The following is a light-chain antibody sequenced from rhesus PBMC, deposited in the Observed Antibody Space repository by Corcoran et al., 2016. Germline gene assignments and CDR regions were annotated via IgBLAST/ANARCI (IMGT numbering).Light chain of an antibody. Sequence: DIQMTQSPSSLSASVGDRVTITCRASENVNNYLHWYQQKPGKAPKLPIYKGSTLQSGVPSRFSGSGSGTDFTLTISSLQPEDFATYYCQHSYGTPFTFGPGTKLDIK. CDR1: ENVNNY. CDR2: KGS. CDR3: QHSYGTPFT. J-gene: IGKJ3*01. V-gene: IGKV1-74*01.